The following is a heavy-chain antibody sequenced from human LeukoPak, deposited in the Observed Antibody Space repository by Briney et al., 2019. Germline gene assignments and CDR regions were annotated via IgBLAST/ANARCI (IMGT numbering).Heavy chain of an antibody. D-gene: IGHD4-17*01. V-gene: IGHV3-23*01. J-gene: IGHJ4*02. CDR2: ISGSGGST. CDR1: GFTFSSYA. Sequence: GGSLRLSCAASGFTFSSYAISWVRQAPGKGLEWVSAISGSGGSTYYADSVKGRFTISKDNSKNTLYLQMNSLRVEDTAVYYCARSTVITTKKYYFDYWGQGTLVTVSS. CDR3: ARSTVITTKKYYFDY.